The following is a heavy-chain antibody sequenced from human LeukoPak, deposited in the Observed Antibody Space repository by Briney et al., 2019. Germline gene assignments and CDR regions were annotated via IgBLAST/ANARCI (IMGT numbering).Heavy chain of an antibody. V-gene: IGHV4-34*01. CDR2: INDSGGT. D-gene: IGHD3-22*01. Sequence: SETLSLTCAVYAGSFSGYYWTWVRQFPGGGLEWIGEINDSGGTNYNPSLKSRVTMSVDKSKNQFSLKLTSVTAADTAVYYCARRVTVIYYMDLWGKGTTVTVSS. CDR1: AGSFSGYY. J-gene: IGHJ6*03. CDR3: ARRVTVIYYMDL.